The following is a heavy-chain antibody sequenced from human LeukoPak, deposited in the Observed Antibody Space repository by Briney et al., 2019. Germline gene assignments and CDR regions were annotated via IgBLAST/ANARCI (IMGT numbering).Heavy chain of an antibody. D-gene: IGHD3-10*01. V-gene: IGHV1-2*04. CDR3: ATEFTMVRGVSDY. CDR1: GYTFTGYY. Sequence: ASVKVSCKASGYTFTGYYMHWVRQAPGQGLEWMGWINPNSGGTNYAQKFQGWVTMTEDTSTDTAYMELSSLRSEDTAVYYCATEFTMVRGVSDYWGQGTLVTVSS. J-gene: IGHJ4*02. CDR2: INPNSGGT.